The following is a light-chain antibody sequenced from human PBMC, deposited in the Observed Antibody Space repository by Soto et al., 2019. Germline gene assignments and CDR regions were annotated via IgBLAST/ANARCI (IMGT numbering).Light chain of an antibody. CDR3: QQRSNWPPT. CDR2: DAS. Sequence: EIVLTQSPATLSLSPGERATLFCRASQSIGTYLAWYQQKSGQAPRLLIYDASNRATGIPARFSGGGSGTDFILTVSRLEPEDFAVYYWQQRSNWPPTFGQGTKLEI. CDR1: QSIGTY. J-gene: IGKJ2*01. V-gene: IGKV3-11*01.